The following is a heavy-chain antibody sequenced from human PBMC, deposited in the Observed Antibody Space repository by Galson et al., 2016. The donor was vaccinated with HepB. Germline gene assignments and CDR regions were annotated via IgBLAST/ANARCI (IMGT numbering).Heavy chain of an antibody. Sequence: SLRLSCATSGFAFNSYWMAWVRQAPGKGLQWLANIRQDARETLYGDSVRGRFTISRDNTNNSLYLQMNNVGAEDTAVYYCVRGTVFRFFHAWGQGTLVTVTS. J-gene: IGHJ4*02. D-gene: IGHD3-3*01. V-gene: IGHV3-7*01. CDR2: IRQDARET. CDR3: VRGTVFRFFHA. CDR1: GFAFNSYW.